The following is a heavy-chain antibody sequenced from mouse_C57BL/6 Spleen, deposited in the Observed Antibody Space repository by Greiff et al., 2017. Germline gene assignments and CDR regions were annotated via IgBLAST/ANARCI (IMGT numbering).Heavy chain of an antibody. Sequence: EVQLQQSGPELVKPGASVKISCKASGYTFTDYYMNWVKQSHGKSLEWIGDINPNNGGTSYNQKFKGKAPLTVDKSSSTAYMALRSLTYEDSAVYYCARRGTGFDYWGQGTTLTVSS. CDR2: INPNNGGT. J-gene: IGHJ2*01. CDR3: ARRGTGFDY. D-gene: IGHD4-1*01. CDR1: GYTFTDYY. V-gene: IGHV1-26*01.